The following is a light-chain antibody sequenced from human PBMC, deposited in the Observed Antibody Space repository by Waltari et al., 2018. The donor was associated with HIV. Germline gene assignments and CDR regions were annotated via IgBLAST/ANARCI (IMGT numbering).Light chain of an antibody. Sequence: DIQMTQSPSSLSASVGDRVTITCQASQDISNYLNWYQQKPGKAPKLLIYDASNLETGVPSRFSGSGSGTDFTFTISSLQPEDIATYYCQQYDNLPPGGRYTFGQGTKLEIK. CDR1: QDISNY. J-gene: IGKJ2*01. CDR3: QQYDNLPPGGRYT. V-gene: IGKV1-33*01. CDR2: DAS.